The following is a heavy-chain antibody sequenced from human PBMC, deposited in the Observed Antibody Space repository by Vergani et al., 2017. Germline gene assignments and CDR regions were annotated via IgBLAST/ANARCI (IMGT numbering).Heavy chain of an antibody. Sequence: EVQLVESGGGLVQPGRSLRLSCAASGFTFNNYAMTWVRQAPGKGLEWVSAISSTGGSTYYADSMKGRFTISRDKSKNTLYLQMKSLRAEDTAVYYCAKGTSVALRSAFDIWGQGTMVTVSS. CDR1: GFTFNNYA. J-gene: IGHJ3*02. CDR3: AKGTSVALRSAFDI. D-gene: IGHD6-19*01. V-gene: IGHV3-23*04. CDR2: ISSTGGST.